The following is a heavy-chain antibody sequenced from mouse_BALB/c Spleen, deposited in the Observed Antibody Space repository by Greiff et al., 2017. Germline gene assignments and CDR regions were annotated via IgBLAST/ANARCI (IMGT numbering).Heavy chain of an antibody. CDR2: ISYDGSN. CDR3: ARSHLRYYAMDY. D-gene: IGHD2-12*01. Sequence: EVKLVESGPGLVKPSQSLSLTCSVTGYSITSGYYWNWIRQFPGNKLEWMGYISYDGSNNYNPSLKNRISITRDTSKNQFFLKLNSVTTEDTATYYCARSHLRYYAMDYWGQGTSVTVSS. J-gene: IGHJ4*01. CDR1: GYSITSGYY. V-gene: IGHV3-6*02.